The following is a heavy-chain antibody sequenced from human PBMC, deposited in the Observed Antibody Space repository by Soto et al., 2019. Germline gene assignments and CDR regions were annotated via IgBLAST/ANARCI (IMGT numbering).Heavy chain of an antibody. CDR1: GYSFTSYW. CDR3: ALSWDCSSTSCYSTYYYYGMDV. D-gene: IGHD2-2*01. Sequence: PGESLKISCKGSGYSFTSYWISWVCQMPGKGLEWMGRIDPSDSYTNYSPSFQGHVTISADKSISTAYLQWSSLKASDTAMYYCALSWDCSSTSCYSTYYYYGMDVWGQGTTVTVSS. V-gene: IGHV5-10-1*01. J-gene: IGHJ6*02. CDR2: IDPSDSYT.